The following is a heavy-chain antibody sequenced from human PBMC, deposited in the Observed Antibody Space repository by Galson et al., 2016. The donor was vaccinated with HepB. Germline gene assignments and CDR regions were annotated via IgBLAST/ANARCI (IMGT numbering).Heavy chain of an antibody. J-gene: IGHJ4*02. Sequence: SLRLSCAASGFTFSSYAMSWVRQAPGKGLEWVSTISGSGGSTYYADSVKGRFTIPRDNSKTTLYLQMNSLRAEDTAVCFCAKPQGPFIAVAGAGGFDYWGQGTLVTVSS. CDR2: ISGSGGST. CDR3: AKPQGPFIAVAGAGGFDY. V-gene: IGHV3-23*01. D-gene: IGHD6-19*01. CDR1: GFTFSSYA.